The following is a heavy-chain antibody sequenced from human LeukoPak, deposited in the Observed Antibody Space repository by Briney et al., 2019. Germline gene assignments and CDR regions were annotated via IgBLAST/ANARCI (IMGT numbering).Heavy chain of an antibody. CDR2: IHYSGTT. J-gene: IGHJ5*02. V-gene: IGHV4-61*01. CDR3: TRDRGTWPGNWLDP. Sequence: SETLSLTCTVSGGSVSSGNYYWNWIRQPPGKGREWVGYIHYSGTTNCNPSLKSRLTISVDTSKNQVSLKLSSVSAADTAVYYCTRDRGTWPGNWLDPWGQGTLVTVSS. CDR1: GGSVSSGNYY.